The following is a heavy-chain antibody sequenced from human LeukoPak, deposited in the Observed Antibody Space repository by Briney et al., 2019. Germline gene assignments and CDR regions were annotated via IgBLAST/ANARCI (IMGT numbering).Heavy chain of an antibody. Sequence: PSETLSLTCTVSGGSISSSSYYWGWIRQPPGKGLEWIGSIYYSRSTYYNPSLKSRVTISVDTSKNQFSLKLSSVTAADTAVYYCARDLGGAVAATNWFDPWGQGTLVTVSS. V-gene: IGHV4-39*07. CDR1: GGSISSSSYY. CDR3: ARDLGGAVAATNWFDP. CDR2: IYYSRST. D-gene: IGHD6-19*01. J-gene: IGHJ5*02.